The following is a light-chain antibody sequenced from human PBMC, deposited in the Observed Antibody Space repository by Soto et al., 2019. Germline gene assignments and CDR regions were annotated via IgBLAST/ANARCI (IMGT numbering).Light chain of an antibody. CDR1: QSVSSY. CDR3: QQRSNWPWT. J-gene: IGKJ1*01. Sequence: EIVITQSPTTLSVSPGERATLSCWASQSVSSYLAWYQQKPGQAPRLLIYDASNRATGIPARFSGSGSGTDFTLTISSLEPEDFAVYYCQQRSNWPWTFGQGTKVDIK. CDR2: DAS. V-gene: IGKV3-11*01.